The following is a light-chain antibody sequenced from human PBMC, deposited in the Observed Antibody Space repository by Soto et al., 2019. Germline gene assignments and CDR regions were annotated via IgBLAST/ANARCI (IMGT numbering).Light chain of an antibody. V-gene: IGLV2-14*01. CDR2: DVS. CDR3: SSYTRGSTLV. Sequence: QSALTRTASVSGSPGQSITISCTGTSSDVGGYNYVSWYQQHPGKAPKLMIYDVSNRPSGVSNRFSGSKSGNTASLTISGLEAEDEADYYCSSYTRGSTLVFGGGTKLTVL. CDR1: SSDVGGYNY. J-gene: IGLJ2*01.